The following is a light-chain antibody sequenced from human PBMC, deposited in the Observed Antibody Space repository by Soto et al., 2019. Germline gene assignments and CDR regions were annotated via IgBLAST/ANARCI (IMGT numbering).Light chain of an antibody. Sequence: QSVLTQRPSVSGAPGQRVTISCTGSSSNIGAGYDVHWYQQLPGTAPKLLIYGNSNRPSGVPDRFSGSKSGTSASLAITGLQAEDEADYYCQSYDSSLSGLGVFGGGTKVTVL. J-gene: IGLJ3*02. CDR2: GNS. V-gene: IGLV1-40*01. CDR1: SSNIGAGYD. CDR3: QSYDSSLSGLGV.